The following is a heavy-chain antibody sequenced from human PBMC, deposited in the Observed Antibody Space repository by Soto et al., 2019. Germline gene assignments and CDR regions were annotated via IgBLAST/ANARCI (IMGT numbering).Heavy chain of an antibody. CDR2: IYPGDSDT. D-gene: IGHD2-8*02. J-gene: IGHJ5*02. Sequence: PGESLKISCHGSGYAFSSYWIAWARQMPGKGLEWMGIIYPGDSDTRYSPSFQGQVTISVDKSITTAYLQWSSLKASDTAMYYCARGYCTATICDPWFDPWGQGTLVTVSS. CDR1: GYAFSSYW. V-gene: IGHV5-51*01. CDR3: ARGYCTATICDPWFDP.